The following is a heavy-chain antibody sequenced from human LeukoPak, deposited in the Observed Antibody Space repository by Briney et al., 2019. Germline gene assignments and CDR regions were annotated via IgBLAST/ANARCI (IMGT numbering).Heavy chain of an antibody. V-gene: IGHV4-34*01. J-gene: IGHJ4*02. CDR3: ARGRRLLAAAGVKEFDY. CDR2: INHSGST. Sequence: PSETLSLTCAVYGGSFSGYYWIGIRQPPGKGLEWIGEINHSGSTNYNPSLKSRVTISVDTSKNQFSLKLSSVTAADTAVYYCARGRRLLAAAGVKEFDYWGQGTLVTVSS. CDR1: GGSFSGYY. D-gene: IGHD6-13*01.